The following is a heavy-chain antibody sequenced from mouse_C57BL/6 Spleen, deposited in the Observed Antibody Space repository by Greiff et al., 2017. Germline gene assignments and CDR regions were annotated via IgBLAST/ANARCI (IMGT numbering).Heavy chain of an antibody. J-gene: IGHJ1*03. CDR3: ARNYGNYWYFDV. Sequence: QVQLQQSGPGLVQPSQSLSITCTVSGFSLTSYGVHWVRQSPGKGLEWLGVIWSGGSTDYNAAFISRLSISKDNSKSQVFFKMNSQQADDTAIYYCARNYGNYWYFDVWGTGTTVTVSS. V-gene: IGHV2-2*01. D-gene: IGHD2-1*01. CDR1: GFSLTSYG. CDR2: IWSGGST.